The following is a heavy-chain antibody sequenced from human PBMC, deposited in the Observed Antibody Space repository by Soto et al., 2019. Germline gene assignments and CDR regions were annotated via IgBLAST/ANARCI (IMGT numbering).Heavy chain of an antibody. Sequence: QVQLVESGGGVVQPGRSLRLSCAASGFTFSSYGMHWVRQAPGKGLEWVAVISYDGSNKYYADSVKGRFTISRDNSKNTLYLQMNSLRAEDTAVYYCAKELAAAGLFGAFDNWGQGTMVTVSS. J-gene: IGHJ3*02. CDR1: GFTFSSYG. CDR2: ISYDGSNK. D-gene: IGHD6-13*01. V-gene: IGHV3-30*18. CDR3: AKELAAAGLFGAFDN.